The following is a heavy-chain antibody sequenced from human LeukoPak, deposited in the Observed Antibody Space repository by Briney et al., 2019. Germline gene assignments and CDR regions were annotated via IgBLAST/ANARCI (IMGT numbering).Heavy chain of an antibody. CDR3: AKANRGSYYGLGDYFDY. D-gene: IGHD1-26*01. CDR1: GFTFSSYG. J-gene: IGHJ4*02. CDR2: IRYDGSDK. Sequence: GGSLRLSCSASGFTFSSYGMHWVRQAPGKGLVWVAFIRYDGSDKYYAESVKGRFTISGDNSKNTLYLQMNSLRTEDTAVYYCAKANRGSYYGLGDYFDYWGQGTLVTVSS. V-gene: IGHV3-30*02.